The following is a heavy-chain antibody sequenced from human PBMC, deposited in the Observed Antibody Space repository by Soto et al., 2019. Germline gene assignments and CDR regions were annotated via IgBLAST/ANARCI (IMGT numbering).Heavy chain of an antibody. CDR3: AKGLYSSGYLVFDY. J-gene: IGHJ4*02. CDR2: ISGSGDST. D-gene: IGHD6-19*01. V-gene: IGHV3-23*04. CDR1: GFTFSSYA. Sequence: VQLVESGGGVVQPGRSLRLSCAASGFTFSSYAMNWVRQAPGKGLEWVSSISGSGDSTYYADSVKGRFTISRDNSNSTLFLQMNSLRAEDTAVYYCAKGLYSSGYLVFDYWGQGNLVTVSS.